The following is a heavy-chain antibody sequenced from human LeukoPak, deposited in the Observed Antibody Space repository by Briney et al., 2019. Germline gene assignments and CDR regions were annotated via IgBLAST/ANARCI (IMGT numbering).Heavy chain of an antibody. J-gene: IGHJ4*02. CDR1: GFTFSSYS. Sequence: PGGSLRLSCASSGFTFSSYSKGWVRQAPGKGLEWISTISGSGGDTYYADSVKGRFTISRDNSKNTLYLQMNSLRADDTALYYCAARPPISVSGPFDFWGRGTLVTVSS. CDR3: AARPPISVSGPFDF. V-gene: IGHV3-23*01. CDR2: ISGSGGDT. D-gene: IGHD6-19*01.